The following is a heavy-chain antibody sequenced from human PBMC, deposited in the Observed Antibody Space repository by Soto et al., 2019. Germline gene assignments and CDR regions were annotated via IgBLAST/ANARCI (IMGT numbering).Heavy chain of an antibody. CDR2: IYYSGST. CDR1: GGSISSSSYY. Sequence: QLQLQESGPGLVKPSETLSLTCTVSGGSISSSSYYWGWIRQPPGKGLEWIGSIYYSGSTYYNPSLKSRVTISVATSKNQFSLKLSSVTAADTAVYYCARQKLGYCSGGSCYSPFDYWGQGTLVTVSS. CDR3: ARQKLGYCSGGSCYSPFDY. D-gene: IGHD2-15*01. V-gene: IGHV4-39*01. J-gene: IGHJ4*02.